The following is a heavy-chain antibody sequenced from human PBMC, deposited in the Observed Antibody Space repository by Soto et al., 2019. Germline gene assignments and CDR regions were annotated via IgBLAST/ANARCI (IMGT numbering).Heavy chain of an antibody. CDR2: IKSKTDGGTT. CDR3: TTPHPFYDYIWGSYRPQSGDDAFDI. Sequence: GGSLRLSCAASGFTFSNAWMSWVRQAPGKGLEWVGRIKSKTDGGTTDYAAPVKGRFTISRDDSKNTLYLQMNSLKTEDTAVYYCTTPHPFYDYIWGSYRPQSGDDAFDIWGQGTMVTVSS. D-gene: IGHD3-16*02. CDR1: GFTFSNAW. V-gene: IGHV3-15*01. J-gene: IGHJ3*02.